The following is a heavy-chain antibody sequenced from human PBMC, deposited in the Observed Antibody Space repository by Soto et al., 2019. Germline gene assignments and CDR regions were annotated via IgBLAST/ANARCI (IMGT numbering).Heavy chain of an antibody. CDR1: GFTFSSYW. Sequence: PGGSLRLSCAASGFTFSSYWMSWVRQAPGKGLEWVANIKQDGSEKYYVDSVKGRFTISRDNAKNSLYLQMNSLRAEDTAVYYCARVRRWLQTDYYGMDVWGQGTTVTVSS. V-gene: IGHV3-7*04. CDR2: IKQDGSEK. CDR3: ARVRRWLQTDYYGMDV. D-gene: IGHD5-12*01. J-gene: IGHJ6*02.